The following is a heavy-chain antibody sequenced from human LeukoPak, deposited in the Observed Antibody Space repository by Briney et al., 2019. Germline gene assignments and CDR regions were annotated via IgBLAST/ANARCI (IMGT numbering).Heavy chain of an antibody. CDR3: ARSKRDGYKNRGIEAYYFDY. Sequence: SETLSLTCTVSGGSISSYYWSWIRQPPGKGLEWIGYIYYSGSTNYNPSLKSRVTISVDTSKNQFSLKLSSVTAADTAVYYCARSKRDGYKNRGIEAYYFDYWGQGTLVTVSS. D-gene: IGHD5-24*01. V-gene: IGHV4-59*13. CDR1: GGSISSYY. CDR2: IYYSGST. J-gene: IGHJ4*02.